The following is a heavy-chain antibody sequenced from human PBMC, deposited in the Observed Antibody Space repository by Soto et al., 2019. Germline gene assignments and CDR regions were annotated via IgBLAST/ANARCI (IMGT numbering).Heavy chain of an antibody. V-gene: IGHV3-7*05. CDR3: ARANPEYYDFWSGYYIASYYYYGMDV. CDR1: GFTFSSYW. J-gene: IGHJ6*02. D-gene: IGHD3-3*01. CDR2: IKQDGSEK. Sequence: LRLSCAASGFTFSSYWMSWVRQAPGKGLEWVANIKQDGSEKYYVDSVKGRFTISRDNAKNSLYLQMNSLRAEDTAVYYCARANPEYYDFWSGYYIASYYYYGMDVWGQGTTVTVSS.